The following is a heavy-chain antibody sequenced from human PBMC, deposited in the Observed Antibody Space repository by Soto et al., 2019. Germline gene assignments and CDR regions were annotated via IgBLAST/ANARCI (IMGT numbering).Heavy chain of an antibody. J-gene: IGHJ4*02. CDR3: AKERVESGLGEIDY. Sequence: GGPLRLSCTASGVSFSNNGMHWVRQAPGKGLEWVAIISYDGSNKYYADSVKCRFTISRDNSKNTLYLQMNSLRVEDTAVYYCAKERVESGLGEIDYWGQGTLVNAYS. V-gene: IGHV3-30*18. CDR1: GVSFSNNG. D-gene: IGHD3-16*01. CDR2: ISYDGSNK.